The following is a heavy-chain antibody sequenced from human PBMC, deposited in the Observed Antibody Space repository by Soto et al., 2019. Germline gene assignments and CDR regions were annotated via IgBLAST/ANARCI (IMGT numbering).Heavy chain of an antibody. CDR1: GYSFTSYW. V-gene: IGHV5-51*01. CDR3: ARRVRLAYCGGDCYENFDY. J-gene: IGHJ4*02. D-gene: IGHD2-21*02. CDR2: IYPGDSDT. Sequence: EVQLVQSGAEVKKPGESLKISCKGSGYSFTSYWIGWVRQMPGKGLEWMGIIYPGDSDTRYSPSFQGQVTISADKSISTAYLQWSSLKASDTAMYYCARRVRLAYCGGDCYENFDYWGQGTLVTVSS.